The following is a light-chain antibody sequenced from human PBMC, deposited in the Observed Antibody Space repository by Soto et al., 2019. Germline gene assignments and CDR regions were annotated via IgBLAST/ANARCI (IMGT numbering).Light chain of an antibody. J-gene: IGKJ1*01. V-gene: IGKV1-27*01. CDR1: QGISNY. Sequence: DIQMTQSPSSLSASVRDRVTITCRASQGISNYLAWYQQKPGKVPKLLIYAASTLQSGVPSRFSGSGSGTDFTLTISSPLPEDVAPYSCQKYDSSRWTFGHGTKVEIK. CDR2: AAS. CDR3: QKYDSSRWT.